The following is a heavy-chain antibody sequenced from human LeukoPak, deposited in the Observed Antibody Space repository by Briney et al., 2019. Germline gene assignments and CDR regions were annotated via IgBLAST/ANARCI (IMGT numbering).Heavy chain of an antibody. V-gene: IGHV3-23*01. CDR2: ISPSGDIT. J-gene: IGHJ6*03. CDR1: GFTFSNHG. Sequence: PGGSLRLSCAASGFTFSNHGMNWVRQAPGKGLEWVSGISPSGDITYYADSVKGRFTVSRDNFKNTLYLQMNSLRAEDTAVYYCARDRNGHYYMDVWGKGTTVTVSS. D-gene: IGHD2-8*01. CDR3: ARDRNGHYYMDV.